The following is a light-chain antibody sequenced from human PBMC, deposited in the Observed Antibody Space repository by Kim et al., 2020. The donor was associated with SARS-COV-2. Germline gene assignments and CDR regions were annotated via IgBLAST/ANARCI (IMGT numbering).Light chain of an antibody. V-gene: IGLV3-21*04. CDR1: NIASKS. CDR2: YDS. Sequence: PGKTARITCGGNNIASKSVHWYQQQPGQAPALVIYYDSDRPSGSPERFSGSNSGNTATLTIRRVEAGDEADYYCQVWDSSSDQNWVFGGGTQLTVL. J-gene: IGLJ3*02. CDR3: QVWDSSSDQNWV.